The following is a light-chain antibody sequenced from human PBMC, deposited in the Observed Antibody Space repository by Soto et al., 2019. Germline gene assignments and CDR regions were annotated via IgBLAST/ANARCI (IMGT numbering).Light chain of an antibody. CDR1: QSVSSY. J-gene: IGKJ4*01. CDR2: DAS. V-gene: IGKV3-11*01. Sequence: EIVLTQSPATLSLSPGERATLSCRASQSVSSYLAWYQQKPGQAPRLLIYDASNRATGIPARFGGSGSGTDFTLTISSLEPEDFAVYYCQQRSNWFLTFGGGTKVEIK. CDR3: QQRSNWFLT.